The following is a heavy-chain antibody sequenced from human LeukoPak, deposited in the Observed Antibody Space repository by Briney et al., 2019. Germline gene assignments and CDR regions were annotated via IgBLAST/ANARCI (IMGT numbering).Heavy chain of an antibody. Sequence: LSGGSLRLSCAASGFTFSNYAMSWVRQAPGKGLEWVSYISSSGSTIYYADSVKGRFTISRDNSKNSLYLQMNSLRAEDTAVYYCATDTPTAADAFDIRGQGTMATVSS. CDR1: GFTFSNYA. J-gene: IGHJ3*02. D-gene: IGHD2-2*01. CDR3: ATDTPTAADAFDI. V-gene: IGHV3-48*01. CDR2: ISSSGSTI.